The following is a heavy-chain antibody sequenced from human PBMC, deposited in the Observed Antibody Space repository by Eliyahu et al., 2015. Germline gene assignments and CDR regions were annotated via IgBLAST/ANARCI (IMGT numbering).Heavy chain of an antibody. CDR1: GGSFSGYY. CDR2: IPHSGSP. J-gene: IGHJ2*01. CDR3: ARHGGWCFDL. D-gene: IGHD2-15*01. V-gene: IGHV4-34*01. Sequence: QVQLQQWGAGLLRPSETLSLTCTVYGGSFSGYYWSWIRQPPGKGLEWIWGIPHSGSPQYHPSLKSRVTISVDTSKNQFSLRLSSVTAADTAVYYCARHGGWCFDLWGRGTLVTVSS.